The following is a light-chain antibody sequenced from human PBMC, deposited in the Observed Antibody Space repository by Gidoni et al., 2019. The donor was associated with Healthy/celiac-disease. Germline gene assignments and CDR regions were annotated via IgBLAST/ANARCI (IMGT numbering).Light chain of an antibody. CDR2: DVS. Sequence: TETSRDVVGYNYVSWYQQNPGKAPKLMIYDVSKRPSGVPDRFSGSKSGNTASLTISGLHAEDEADYYCCSYAGSYTFGVFGGGTKLTVL. J-gene: IGLJ2*01. CDR1: SRDVVGYNY. V-gene: IGLV2-11*01. CDR3: CSYAGSYTFGV.